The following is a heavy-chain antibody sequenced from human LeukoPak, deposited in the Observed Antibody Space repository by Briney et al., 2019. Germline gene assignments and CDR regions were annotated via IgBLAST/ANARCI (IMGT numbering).Heavy chain of an antibody. D-gene: IGHD6-13*01. CDR3: ARVAAAALDY. CDR1: GGSISSYY. V-gene: IGHV4-4*09. Sequence: PSETLSLTCTVSGGSISSYYWSWIRQPPGKGLEWIGYIYTSGSTNYNPSLKSRVTISVDTSKNQFSLKLSSVTAADTAVYYCARVAAAALDYWGQGTLVTVSS. J-gene: IGHJ4*02. CDR2: IYTSGST.